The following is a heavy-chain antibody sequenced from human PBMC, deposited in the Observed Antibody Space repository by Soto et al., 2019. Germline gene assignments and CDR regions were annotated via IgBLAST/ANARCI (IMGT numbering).Heavy chain of an antibody. Sequence: GASVKVSCKASGYTFSTYAMHWLRQCPGPSLEWMGWINGGTGQTRYSQRFQDRVTITRDTSAKTTYMDLTSLRSEDTAVYYCARGKGMEENYYYYGMDIWGQGTTVTVSS. CDR3: ARGKGMEENYYYYGMDI. CDR2: INGGTGQT. CDR1: GYTFSTYA. D-gene: IGHD1-1*01. V-gene: IGHV1-3*01. J-gene: IGHJ6*02.